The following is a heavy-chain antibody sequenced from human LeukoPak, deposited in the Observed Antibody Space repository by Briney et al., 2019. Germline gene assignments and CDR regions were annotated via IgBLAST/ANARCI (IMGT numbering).Heavy chain of an antibody. CDR3: ARDGQEGDNSAFDI. CDR1: GGSISSYY. Sequence: SETLSLTCTVSGGSISSYYWSWIRQPAGKGLEWIGRIYTSGSTNYNPSLKSRVTMSVDTSKNQFSLKLSSVTAADTAVYYCARDGQEGDNSAFDIWGQGTVVTVYS. CDR2: IYTSGST. D-gene: IGHD3-22*01. V-gene: IGHV4-4*07. J-gene: IGHJ3*02.